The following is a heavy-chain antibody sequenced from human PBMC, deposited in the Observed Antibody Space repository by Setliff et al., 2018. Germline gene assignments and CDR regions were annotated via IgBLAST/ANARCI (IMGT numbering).Heavy chain of an antibody. Sequence: GASVKVSCKASGYTFRNYAFAWVRQAPGQGLEWVGWISVYNGDTNYAQKFQGRVTLTTDTSTSTAYMELRSLTSDDSAFYYRARAPSVELVTIRTNSWFTYWGQGTLVTVSS. CDR3: ARAPSVELVTIRTNSWFTY. CDR2: ISVYNGDT. CDR1: GYTFRNYA. D-gene: IGHD5-18*01. V-gene: IGHV1-18*01. J-gene: IGHJ4*02.